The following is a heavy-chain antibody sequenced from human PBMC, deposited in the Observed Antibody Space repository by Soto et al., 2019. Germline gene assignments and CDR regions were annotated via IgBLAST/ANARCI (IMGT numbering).Heavy chain of an antibody. CDR2: MYHGGTT. D-gene: IGHD6-13*01. J-gene: IGHJ5*02. CDR3: ARRGVRVAATNWFDP. Sequence: KTSETLSLTCSVSGGSISSGSYYWGWIRQTPGRGLEWIASMYHGGTTYSNPSLKSRVTISVDTSKNQFSLRLTSVTAADAAVYYCARRGVRVAATNWFDPWGQGTLVTVSS. V-gene: IGHV4-39*01. CDR1: GGSISSGSYY.